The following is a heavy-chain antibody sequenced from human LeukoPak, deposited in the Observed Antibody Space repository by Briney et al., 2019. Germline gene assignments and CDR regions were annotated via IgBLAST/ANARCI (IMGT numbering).Heavy chain of an antibody. V-gene: IGHV1-69*05. J-gene: IGHJ6*03. CDR2: IIPIFGTA. CDR1: GGTFSSYA. D-gene: IGHD6-13*01. Sequence: ASVTVSCKASGGTFSSYAISWVRQPPGQGLEWMGGIIPIFGTANYAQKFQGRVTITTDESTRTAYMELSSLRSEDTAVYYCASLGSSPHMDVWGKGTTVTVSS. CDR3: ASLGSSPHMDV.